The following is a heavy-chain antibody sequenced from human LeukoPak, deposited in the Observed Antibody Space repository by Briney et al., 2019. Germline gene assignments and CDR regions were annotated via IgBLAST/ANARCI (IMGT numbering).Heavy chain of an antibody. J-gene: IGHJ4*02. V-gene: IGHV3-33*08. CDR3: ARGARTMVQGVIAY. Sequence: GGSLRLSCAASGFTVSSNYMSWVRQAPGKGLEWVAVIWYDGSNKYYADSVKGRFTISRDNSKNTLYLQMNSLRAEDTAVYYCARGARTMVQGVIAYWGQGTLVTVSS. CDR2: IWYDGSNK. D-gene: IGHD3-10*01. CDR1: GFTVSSNY.